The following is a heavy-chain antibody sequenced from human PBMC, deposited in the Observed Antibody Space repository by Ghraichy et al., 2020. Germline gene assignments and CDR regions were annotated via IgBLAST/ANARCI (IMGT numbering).Heavy chain of an antibody. D-gene: IGHD5-24*01. Sequence: SETLSLTCTVSGDSISSSNYYWGWIRQPPGKGLEWIGSIYFNGNTYYNPSLKSRVTVSIDTSKNQFSLKLSSVTAADTAVYYCARQEMATKRRVFDIWGHGTMVTVSS. CDR1: GDSISSSNYY. V-gene: IGHV4-39*01. CDR2: IYFNGNT. J-gene: IGHJ3*02. CDR3: ARQEMATKRRVFDI.